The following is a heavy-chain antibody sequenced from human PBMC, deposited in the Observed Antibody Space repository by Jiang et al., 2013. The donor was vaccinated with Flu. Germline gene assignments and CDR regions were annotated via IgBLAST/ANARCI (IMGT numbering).Heavy chain of an antibody. CDR1: GYTFTSYW. CDR3: ARGAVAAGGIYAFDI. Sequence: GAEVKKPGESLKISCMGSGYTFTSYWIGWVRQMPGRGLEWMGIIYPGDSDTRYSASFQGQVTISADKSISTAYLQWSSLKASDTAMYYCARGAVAAGGIYAFDIWGQGTMVTVSS. CDR2: IYPGDSDT. V-gene: IGHV5-51*03. D-gene: IGHD6-13*01. J-gene: IGHJ3*02.